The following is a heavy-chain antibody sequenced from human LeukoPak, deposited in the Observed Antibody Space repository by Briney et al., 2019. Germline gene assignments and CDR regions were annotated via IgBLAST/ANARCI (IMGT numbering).Heavy chain of an antibody. CDR3: ARQYEL. Sequence: SETLSLTCTVSGGSISSYYWAWIRQPPGKRLEWIGSWHHSGITDYNPSLKSRVTIVADTSKNQFSLKLASVAAADSAVYFCARQYELRGQGTLVTVSS. D-gene: IGHD1-26*01. J-gene: IGHJ4*02. V-gene: IGHV4-39*01. CDR1: GGSISSYY. CDR2: WHHSGIT.